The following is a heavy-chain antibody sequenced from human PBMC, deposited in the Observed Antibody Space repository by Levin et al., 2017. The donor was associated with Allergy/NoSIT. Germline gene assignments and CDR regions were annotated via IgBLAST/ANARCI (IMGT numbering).Heavy chain of an antibody. CDR2: ISRRGDYA. V-gene: IGHV3-11*03. D-gene: IGHD2-15*01. CDR1: GFIFSDSY. J-gene: IGHJ5*02. Sequence: PGGSLRLSCAASGFIFSDSYMTWIRQAPGKGLEWVSYISRRGDYANYADPVKGRFTIPRNNAKNSLSLHMNSLRAEDTAVYYCARTVGSGDCSGGSCSNWFDPWGQGTLVTVSS. CDR3: ARTVGSGDCSGGSCSNWFDP.